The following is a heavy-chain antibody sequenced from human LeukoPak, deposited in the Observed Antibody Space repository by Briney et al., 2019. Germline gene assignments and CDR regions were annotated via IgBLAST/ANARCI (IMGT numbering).Heavy chain of an antibody. J-gene: IGHJ3*02. CDR2: ISSSSSYI. CDR3: ARCRNGYRNDVFDI. CDR1: GFSFSNYG. Sequence: GGSLRLSXAASGFSFSNYGMNWVRQAPGKGLEWVSLISSSSSYIYYADSVKGRFTISRDNARNSLYLQMNSLRAEDTAVYYCARCRNGYRNDVFDIWGQGTMVTVSS. D-gene: IGHD5-24*01. V-gene: IGHV3-21*01.